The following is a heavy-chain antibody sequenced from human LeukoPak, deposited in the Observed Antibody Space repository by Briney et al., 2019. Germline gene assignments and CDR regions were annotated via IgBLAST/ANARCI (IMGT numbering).Heavy chain of an antibody. CDR2: INAGNGNT. V-gene: IGHV1-3*01. D-gene: IGHD2-15*01. J-gene: IGHJ5*02. Sequence: ASVKVSCKASGYTFTSYAMHWMRQAPGQRHEWMGWINAGNGNTKYSQKFQGRVTITRDTSASTAYMELSSLRSEDTAVYYCARAIHCSGGSCYSSTRFDPWGQGTLVTVSS. CDR1: GYTFTSYA. CDR3: ARAIHCSGGSCYSSTRFDP.